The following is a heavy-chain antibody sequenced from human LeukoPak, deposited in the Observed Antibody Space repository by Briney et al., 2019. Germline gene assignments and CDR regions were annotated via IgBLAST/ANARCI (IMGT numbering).Heavy chain of an antibody. Sequence: ASVKVSCKASGGTFSSYAISWVRQAPGQGLEWMGWINTNTGNPTYAQGFTGRFVFSLDTSVSTAYLQISSLKVEDTAVYYCARLQSAVAGYYYYYGMDVWGQGTTVTVSS. D-gene: IGHD6-19*01. CDR2: INTNTGNP. J-gene: IGHJ6*02. V-gene: IGHV7-4-1*02. CDR3: ARLQSAVAGYYYYYGMDV. CDR1: GGTFSSYA.